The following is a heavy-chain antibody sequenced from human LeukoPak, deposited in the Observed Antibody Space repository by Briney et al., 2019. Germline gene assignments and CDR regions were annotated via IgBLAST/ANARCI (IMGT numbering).Heavy chain of an antibody. J-gene: IGHJ4*02. CDR3: ARHEMTKWLRLRGWNFDY. V-gene: IGHV4-39*01. CDR2: IYYSGST. Sequence: PSETLSLTCTVSGGSISSSSYYWGWIRQPPGKGLEWIGSIYYSGSTYYNPSLKSRVTISVDTSKNQFSLKLSSVTAADTAVYYCARHEMTKWLRLRGWNFDYWGQGTLVTVSS. CDR1: GGSISSSSYY. D-gene: IGHD5-12*01.